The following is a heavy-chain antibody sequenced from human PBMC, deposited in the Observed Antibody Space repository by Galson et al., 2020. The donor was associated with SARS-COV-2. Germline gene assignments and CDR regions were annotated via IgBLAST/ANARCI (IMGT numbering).Heavy chain of an antibody. CDR1: GFTFNLYA. Sequence: GGSLSLSCAASGFTFNLYAMHWVRQAPGKGLEWVAFIRYDGSKEKYADSVEGRFTISRDNSRSTLFLQMNSLRAEDTAVYHCVKDGRCCTSSRCYTVGYYFDLWGQGTQVTVSS. J-gene: IGHJ4*02. D-gene: IGHD2-2*02. CDR3: VKDGRCCTSSRCYTVGYYFDL. CDR2: IRYDGSKE. V-gene: IGHV3-30*02.